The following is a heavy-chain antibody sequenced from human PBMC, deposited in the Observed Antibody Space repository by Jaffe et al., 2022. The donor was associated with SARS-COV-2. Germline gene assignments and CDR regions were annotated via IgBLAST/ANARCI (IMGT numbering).Heavy chain of an antibody. Sequence: QVQLEESGGGLVKPGGSLRLSCAASGFSFGDYYMSWIRQAPGKGLEWVSYISSSGTTMYYADSVKGRFTISRDNTKNSLFLQMNSLRAEDTAVYYCVRGYFWKHFQYWGQGTLVTVSS. D-gene: IGHD3-3*01. CDR3: VRGYFWKHFQY. CDR1: GFSFGDYY. V-gene: IGHV3-11*01. CDR2: ISSSGTTM. J-gene: IGHJ1*01.